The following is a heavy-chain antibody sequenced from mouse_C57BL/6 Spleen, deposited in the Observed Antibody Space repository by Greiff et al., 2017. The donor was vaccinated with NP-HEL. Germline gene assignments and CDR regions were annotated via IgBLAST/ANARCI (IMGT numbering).Heavy chain of an antibody. Sequence: VQLQQPGAELVKPGASVKLSCKASGYTFTSYWMHWVKQRPGHGLEWIGMIHPNSGSTNYNEKFKSKATLTVDKSSSTAYMQLSSLTSEDSAVYYCARSYYYGSSYGAMDYWGQGTSVTVSS. CDR3: ARSYYYGSSYGAMDY. J-gene: IGHJ4*01. CDR1: GYTFTSYW. CDR2: IHPNSGST. D-gene: IGHD1-1*01. V-gene: IGHV1-64*01.